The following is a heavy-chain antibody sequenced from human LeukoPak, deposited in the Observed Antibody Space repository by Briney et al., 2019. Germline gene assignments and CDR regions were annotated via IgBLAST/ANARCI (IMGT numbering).Heavy chain of an antibody. J-gene: IGHJ4*02. V-gene: IGHV1-18*04. Sequence: GASVKVSCKASGCTFTTYGIIWVRQAPGQGLEWMGWITAYNGKANYAQHLQGRVTMTTDTSTSTAYMELRSLRSDDTAVYYCARDFDSSGWVLDYWGQGALVTVSS. CDR1: GCTFTTYG. CDR2: ITAYNGKA. D-gene: IGHD6-19*01. CDR3: ARDFDSSGWVLDY.